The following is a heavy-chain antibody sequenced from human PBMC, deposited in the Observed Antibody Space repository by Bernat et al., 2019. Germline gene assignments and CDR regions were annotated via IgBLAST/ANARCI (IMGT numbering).Heavy chain of an antibody. CDR3: TSPGIPAAGTDYYYYGMDV. CDR1: GFTFGDYA. Sequence: EVQLVESGGGLVQPGRSLRLSCTASGFTFGDYAMSWVRRAPGKGLEWVGFIRSKAYGGTTEYAASVKGRFTISRDDSKSIAYMQMNSLKTEDTAVYYCTSPGIPAAGTDYYYYGMDVWGQGTTVTVSS. D-gene: IGHD6-13*01. J-gene: IGHJ6*02. V-gene: IGHV3-49*04. CDR2: IRSKAYGGTT.